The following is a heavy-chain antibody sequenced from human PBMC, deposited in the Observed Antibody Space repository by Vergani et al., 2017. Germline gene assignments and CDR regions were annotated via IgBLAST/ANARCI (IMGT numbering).Heavy chain of an antibody. V-gene: IGHV4-39*01. CDR1: GDPVTSTDYH. J-gene: IGHJ4*02. D-gene: IGHD2-15*01. CDR3: ASKRGACRAAYCHSYDF. CDR2: MDYSGGT. Sequence: QGQLQESGPGLVKPSETLSLTCTVSGDPVTSTDYHWGWIRQPPGKGLEWIGSMDYSGGTSYNPSLESRISISFETPKNQFSLRLTSVTAADTAVYYCASKRGACRAAYCHSYDFWGPGTLVGVSS.